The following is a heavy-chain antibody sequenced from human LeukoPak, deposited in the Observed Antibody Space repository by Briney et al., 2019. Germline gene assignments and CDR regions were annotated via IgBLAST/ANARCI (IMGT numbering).Heavy chain of an antibody. Sequence: SETLSLTCAVCGGSFSGYYWSWIRQPPGKGLEWIGEINHSGSTNYNPSLKSRVTISVDTSKNQFSLKLSSVTAADTAVYYCARVVVAAMIWGQGTLVTVSS. J-gene: IGHJ4*02. CDR3: ARVVVAAMI. D-gene: IGHD2-15*01. CDR1: GGSFSGYY. CDR2: INHSGST. V-gene: IGHV4-34*01.